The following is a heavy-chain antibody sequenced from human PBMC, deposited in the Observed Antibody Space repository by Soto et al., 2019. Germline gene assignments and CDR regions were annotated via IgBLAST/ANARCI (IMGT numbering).Heavy chain of an antibody. CDR1: GGTFSSYA. Sequence: SVKVSCKASGGTFSSYAISWVRQAPGQGLEWMGGIIPIFGTANYAQKFQGRVTITADESTSTAYMGLSSLRSEDTAVYYCARGRVSSSWLVYYYGMDVWGQGTTVTVSS. D-gene: IGHD6-13*01. J-gene: IGHJ6*02. V-gene: IGHV1-69*13. CDR3: ARGRVSSSWLVYYYGMDV. CDR2: IIPIFGTA.